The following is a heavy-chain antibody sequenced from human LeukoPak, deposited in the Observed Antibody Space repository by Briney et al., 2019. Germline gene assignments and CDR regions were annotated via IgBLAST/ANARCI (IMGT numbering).Heavy chain of an antibody. CDR1: GFTFSSYG. J-gene: IGHJ4*02. Sequence: GGSLRLSCEASGFTFSSYGMNWVRQAPRKGMEWVSAISGSGGITYYADSVKGRFTISRDNSKNTVYLQMNSLRVEDTAVYYWDGSSGWYLAYWGQGTLVTVSS. CDR2: ISGSGGIT. V-gene: IGHV3-23*01. CDR3: DGSSGWYLAY. D-gene: IGHD6-19*01.